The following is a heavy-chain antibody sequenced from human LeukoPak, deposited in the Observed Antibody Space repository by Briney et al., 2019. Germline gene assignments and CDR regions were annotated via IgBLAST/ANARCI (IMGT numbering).Heavy chain of an antibody. Sequence: GGSLRLSCAASGFTFSDYYMSWIRQAPGKGLEWVSYISSSGSTIYYADSVKGRFTISRDNSKNTLYLQMNSLRAEDTAVYYCAKDLSRERDYYDSSPGAFDIWGQGTMVTVSS. CDR3: AKDLSRERDYYDSSPGAFDI. CDR1: GFTFSDYY. CDR2: ISSSGSTI. J-gene: IGHJ3*02. V-gene: IGHV3-11*01. D-gene: IGHD3-22*01.